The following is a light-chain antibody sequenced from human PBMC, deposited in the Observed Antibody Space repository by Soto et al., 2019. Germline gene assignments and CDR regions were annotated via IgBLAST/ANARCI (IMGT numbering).Light chain of an antibody. CDR1: QRFSSN. Sequence: EIVMTQSPATLSVSPGERATLSCRASQRFSSNLACYQQKPGKPPRLLIYGASTRATGIPARFSGSGSGTAFTLTISSLQSEDFAVYYCQQYNNWPRPFGQGTKVDI. J-gene: IGKJ1*01. V-gene: IGKV3-15*01. CDR2: GAS. CDR3: QQYNNWPRP.